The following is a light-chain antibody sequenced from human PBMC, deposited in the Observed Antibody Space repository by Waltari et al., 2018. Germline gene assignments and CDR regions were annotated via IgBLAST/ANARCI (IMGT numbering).Light chain of an antibody. J-gene: IGLJ3*02. CDR3: FLSYSGARV. CDR2: DTT. CDR1: TGAVTTGHS. V-gene: IGLV7-46*01. Sequence: QAVVTQEPSLTVSPGGTVTLTCGSSTGAVTTGHSPYWFQQKPGQAPKTLIYDTTDRHSWPPARVSGSRVGDKAALTLSGAQPEDEADYYCFLSYSGARVFGGGTKLTVL.